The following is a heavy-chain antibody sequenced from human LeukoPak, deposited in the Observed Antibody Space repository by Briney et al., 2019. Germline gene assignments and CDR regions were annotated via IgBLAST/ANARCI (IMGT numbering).Heavy chain of an antibody. D-gene: IGHD6-19*01. Sequence: GASVKVSCKASDYTFTNSGINWVRQAPRRGLEWMGWINTHGDKTIFAPKIQGRITMTTDTSTSTAYMELRRLESDDTAVYYCATGILGYSSNWVLDSWGQGTPVTVSS. CDR2: INTHGDKT. CDR3: ATGILGYSSNWVLDS. CDR1: DYTFTNSG. V-gene: IGHV1-18*01. J-gene: IGHJ5*01.